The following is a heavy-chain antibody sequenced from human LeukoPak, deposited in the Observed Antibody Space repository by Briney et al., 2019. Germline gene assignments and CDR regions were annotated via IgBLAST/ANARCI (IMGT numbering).Heavy chain of an antibody. D-gene: IGHD1-26*01. CDR2: ISSSSSYT. Sequence: GGSLRLSCAASGFTFSDYYMSWIRQAPGKGLEWVSYISSSSSYTNYADSVKGRFTISRDNAKNSLYLQMNSLRAEDTTVYYCARRRIIQLPEFDYWGQGTLVTVSS. V-gene: IGHV3-11*06. CDR3: ARRRIIQLPEFDY. J-gene: IGHJ4*02. CDR1: GFTFSDYY.